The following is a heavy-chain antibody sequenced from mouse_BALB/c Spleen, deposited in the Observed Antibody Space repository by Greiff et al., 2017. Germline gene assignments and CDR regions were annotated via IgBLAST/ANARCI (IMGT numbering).Heavy chain of an antibody. J-gene: IGHJ3*01. CDR1: GFTFSSYG. Sequence: DVMLVESGGGLVQPGGSLKLSCAASGFTFSSYGMSWVRQTPDKRLELVATINSNGGSTYYPDSVKGRFTISRDNAKNTLYLQMSSLKSEDTAMYYCASLSLWGQGTLVTVSA. CDR3: ASLSL. CDR2: INSNGGST. D-gene: IGHD2-3*01. V-gene: IGHV5-6-3*01.